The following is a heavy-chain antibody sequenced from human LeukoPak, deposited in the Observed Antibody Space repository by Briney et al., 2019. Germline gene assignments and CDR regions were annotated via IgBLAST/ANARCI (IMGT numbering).Heavy chain of an antibody. CDR1: GFTFSSYA. D-gene: IGHD3-22*01. V-gene: IGHV3-30-3*01. Sequence: SGGSLRLSCAASGFTFSSYAMSWVRQAPGKGLEWVAVISYDGSNKYYADSVKGRFTISRDNSKNTLYLQMNSLRAEDTAVYYCARDGSYDSSGYYWGPFDPWGQGTLVTVSS. J-gene: IGHJ5*02. CDR2: ISYDGSNK. CDR3: ARDGSYDSSGYYWGPFDP.